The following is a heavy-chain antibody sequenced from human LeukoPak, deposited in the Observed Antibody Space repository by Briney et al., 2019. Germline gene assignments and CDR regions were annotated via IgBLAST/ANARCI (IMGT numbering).Heavy chain of an antibody. J-gene: IGHJ4*02. CDR3: VREGITKAFDH. V-gene: IGHV1-2*02. CDR1: GFTFSDYY. D-gene: IGHD1-14*01. Sequence: PGASVKVSCKASGFTFSDYYMDWVRLAPGQGLEWMGYINPHSGVTSFPQKFRGRVTLTTATSISAAYMELSSLTSDDTAMYYCVREGITKAFDHWGQGALVTVSS. CDR2: INPHSGVT.